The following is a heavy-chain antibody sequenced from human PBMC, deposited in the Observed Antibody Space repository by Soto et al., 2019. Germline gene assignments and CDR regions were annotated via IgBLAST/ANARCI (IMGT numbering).Heavy chain of an antibody. CDR1: GGTFSSYA. D-gene: IGHD3-22*01. Sequence: GASVKVTCKASGGTFSSYAISWVRQAPGQGLEWMGGIIPIFGTANYAQKFQGRVTITADESTSTAYMELSSLRSEDTAVYYCAREEVRITMMGATVRRDYGMDVWGQGTTVTVSS. CDR3: AREEVRITMMGATVRRDYGMDV. V-gene: IGHV1-69*13. J-gene: IGHJ6*02. CDR2: IIPIFGTA.